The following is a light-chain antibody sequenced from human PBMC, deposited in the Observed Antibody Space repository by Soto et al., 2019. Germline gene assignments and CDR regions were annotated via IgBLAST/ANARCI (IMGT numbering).Light chain of an antibody. V-gene: IGLV2-14*01. J-gene: IGLJ1*01. CDR2: EVT. Sequence: QSAMRPRPSVCGSAGQSITISCTGTSSDVVGYNYVSWYQQHPGTAPKLIIYEVTNRPSGISNRLSGYKSGNTASLTISGLQAEDEGDYYCSSYSRSNNIVFGTGTMVTV. CDR1: SSDVVGYNY. CDR3: SSYSRSNNIV.